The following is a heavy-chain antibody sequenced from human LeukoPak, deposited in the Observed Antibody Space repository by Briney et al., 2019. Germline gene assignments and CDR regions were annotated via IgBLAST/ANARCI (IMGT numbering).Heavy chain of an antibody. CDR3: ATAVI. J-gene: IGHJ3*02. CDR1: GFTFSSYE. CDR2: VSKSGGTM. V-gene: IGHV3-48*03. Sequence: GGSLRLSCEACGFTFSSYEMNWFRQAPGKGLEWVSYVSKSGGTMKNADSVKGRFTVSRDNAKNSLHLQMNSLTAEDTAVYYCATAVIRGRGTMVTVSS.